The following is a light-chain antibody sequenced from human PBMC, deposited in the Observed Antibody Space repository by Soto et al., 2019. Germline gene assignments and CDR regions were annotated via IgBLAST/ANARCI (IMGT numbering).Light chain of an antibody. Sequence: SYELTQPPSVSVAPGQTASITCGGNNIGSKSVHWYQQKPGQAPVLVVYDDSDRPSGIPERFSGSNSGNTATLTISRVEAGDEADYYCQVWDSSSDHPYVFGNGTKFTVL. V-gene: IGLV3-21*02. CDR1: NIGSKS. J-gene: IGLJ1*01. CDR2: DDS. CDR3: QVWDSSSDHPYV.